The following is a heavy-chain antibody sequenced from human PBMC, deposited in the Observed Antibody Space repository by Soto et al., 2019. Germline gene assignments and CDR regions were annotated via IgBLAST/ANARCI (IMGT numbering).Heavy chain of an antibody. Sequence: ETLSLTCAVSGGSISSSNWWSWVRQPQGKGLEWVSYISSSSSVIDYADSVKGRFTVSRDNARNSLYLQMNSLRAEDTAVYYCARDLSWGSNWYYYMDVWGKGTTVTVSS. CDR3: ARDLSWGSNWYYYMDV. D-gene: IGHD7-27*01. CDR1: GGSISSSN. V-gene: IGHV3-48*01. CDR2: ISSSSSVI. J-gene: IGHJ6*03.